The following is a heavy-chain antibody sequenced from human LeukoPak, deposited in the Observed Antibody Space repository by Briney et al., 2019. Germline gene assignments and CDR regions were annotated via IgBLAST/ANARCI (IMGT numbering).Heavy chain of an antibody. D-gene: IGHD3-3*01. V-gene: IGHV3-30*04. CDR1: GFTFSSYA. Sequence: GGSLRLSCAASGFTFSSYAMHWVRQAPGKGLEWVAVISYDGSNKYYADSVKGRFTISRDNSKNTLYLQMNSLRAEDTAMYYCARVGGEGYWGQGTLVTVSS. CDR3: ARVGGEGY. J-gene: IGHJ4*02. CDR2: ISYDGSNK.